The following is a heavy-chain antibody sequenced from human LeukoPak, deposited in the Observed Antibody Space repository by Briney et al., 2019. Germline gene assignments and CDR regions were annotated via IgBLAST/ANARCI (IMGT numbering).Heavy chain of an antibody. CDR3: AKAGEGYYYDSSGYYYDY. CDR1: GFTFSSYA. J-gene: IGHJ4*02. CDR2: ISGSGGST. V-gene: IGHV3-23*01. Sequence: PGGSLRLSCAASGFTFSSYAMSWVRQAPGKGLEWVSAISGSGGSTYYADSVKGRFTISRDNSKNTMYLQMNSLRAEDTAVYYCAKAGEGYYYDSSGYYYDYWGQGTLVTVPS. D-gene: IGHD3-22*01.